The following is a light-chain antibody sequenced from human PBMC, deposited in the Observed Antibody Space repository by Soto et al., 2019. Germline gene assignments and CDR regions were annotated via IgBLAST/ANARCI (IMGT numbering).Light chain of an antibody. Sequence: EIMLTQAPATLSLSPGERATLSCRASQSVSSYLAWYQQKPGQAPRLLIYDASHRATGIPARFSGSGSGTDFTLTISSLEREDFAVYYCQQRSNWPRTFGGGTKVEIK. J-gene: IGKJ4*01. CDR3: QQRSNWPRT. CDR1: QSVSSY. CDR2: DAS. V-gene: IGKV3-11*01.